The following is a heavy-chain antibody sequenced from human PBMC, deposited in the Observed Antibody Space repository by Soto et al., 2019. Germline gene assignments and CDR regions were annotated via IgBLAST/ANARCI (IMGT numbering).Heavy chain of an antibody. D-gene: IGHD2-21*02. V-gene: IGHV2-5*02. CDR3: AHAVDCDLLTFDH. J-gene: IGHJ4*01. Sequence: QITLKESGPTLVRPAQTLTLTCDFSGFSLSTYHMGVAWIRHPPGKALEWRALLYWDDDKRYSPSLKDRLAISNDTSNNQVVLTITNIDPGDSATYFCAHAVDCDLLTFDHWGPGTLVTVSS. CDR2: LYWDDDK. CDR1: GFSLSTYHMG.